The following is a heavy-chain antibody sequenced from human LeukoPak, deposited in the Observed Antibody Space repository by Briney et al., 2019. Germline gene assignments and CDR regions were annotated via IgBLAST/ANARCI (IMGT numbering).Heavy chain of an antibody. J-gene: IGHJ4*02. Sequence: GSLRLSCAASRFTFSNAYITWVRQAPGKGLEWVGRIKSKADGGTTDYAAPVKDRFTISRDGSKNTLYLQMNSLKTEDTAVYYCTSEEDDYRGRPAYWCQGTLVTVSS. CDR3: TSEEDDYRGRPAY. V-gene: IGHV3-15*01. D-gene: IGHD4-17*01. CDR2: IKSKADGGTT. CDR1: RFTFSNAY.